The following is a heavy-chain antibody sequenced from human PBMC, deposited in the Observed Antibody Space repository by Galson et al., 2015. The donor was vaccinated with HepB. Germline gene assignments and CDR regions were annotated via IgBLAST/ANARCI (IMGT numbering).Heavy chain of an antibody. J-gene: IGHJ4*02. D-gene: IGHD3-3*01. CDR1: GFTFDSYT. CDR3: TREDWITIFGVVDY. V-gene: IGHV3-48*02. Sequence: SLRLSCAASGFTFDSYTMNWVRQAPGRGLEWLASISSTGSTIYYADSVKGRFAISRDNAKSSLYLQMNSLRDEDTAVYYCTREDWITIFGVVDYWGQGILVTVSS. CDR2: ISSTGSTI.